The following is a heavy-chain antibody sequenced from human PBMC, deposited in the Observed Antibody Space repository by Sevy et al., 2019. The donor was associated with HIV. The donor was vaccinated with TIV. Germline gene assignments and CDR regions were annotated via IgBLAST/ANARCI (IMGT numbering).Heavy chain of an antibody. Sequence: GGSLRLSFAASGFTFSNAWMSWVRQAPGKGLEWVGRIRSNTDGGTTDYDAPLKGRLTISRDDSTNTLYLQMNILKSEDTAVYYCTTDREYGDYRGGFDYWGQGTLVTVSS. D-gene: IGHD4-17*01. V-gene: IGHV3-15*01. CDR1: GFTFSNAW. CDR2: IRSNTDGGTT. CDR3: TTDREYGDYRGGFDY. J-gene: IGHJ4*02.